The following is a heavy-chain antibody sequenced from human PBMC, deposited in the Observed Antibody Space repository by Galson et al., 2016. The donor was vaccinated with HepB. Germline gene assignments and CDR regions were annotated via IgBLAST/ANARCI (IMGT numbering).Heavy chain of an antibody. Sequence: SLRLSCAASGFTFSSYDMHWVRQASGKGLEWVGRIRSKANSYATAYAASVKGRFTISRDDSKNTAYLQMNSLKTEDTAVYYCTRGYCSGGSCSMQDYWGQGTLVTVSS. CDR2: IRSKANSYAT. J-gene: IGHJ4*02. CDR1: GFTFSSYD. V-gene: IGHV3-73*01. CDR3: TRGYCSGGSCSMQDY. D-gene: IGHD2-15*01.